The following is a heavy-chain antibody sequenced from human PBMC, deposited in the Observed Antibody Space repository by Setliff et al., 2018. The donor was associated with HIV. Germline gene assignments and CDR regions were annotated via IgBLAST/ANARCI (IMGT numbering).Heavy chain of an antibody. J-gene: IGHJ4*02. CDR3: DSDHGFPPWPSHSSGSMDY. V-gene: IGHV3-74*01. Sequence: PGGSLRLSCLGSGFNFRSYSMHWVRQAQGKGLVWVARIDSDESTTISADSVKGRFTISRDNAKNTLFLQMNRPTVEATAVYYCDSDHGFPPWPSHSSGSMDYWGQGTMVTVSS. CDR1: GFNFRSYS. D-gene: IGHD6-19*01. CDR2: IDSDESTT.